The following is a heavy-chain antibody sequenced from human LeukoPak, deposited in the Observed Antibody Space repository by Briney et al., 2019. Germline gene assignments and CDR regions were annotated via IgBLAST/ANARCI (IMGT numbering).Heavy chain of an antibody. CDR3: ARGLNDILTGYPSAFDI. D-gene: IGHD3-9*01. CDR2: IYYSGST. Sequence: PSETLSLTCTVSGGSISSYYWSWIRQPPGKGLEWIGYIYYSGSTNYNPSLKSRVTISVDTSKNQFSLKLSSVTAADTAVYYCARGLNDILTGYPSAFDIWGQGTMVTVSS. J-gene: IGHJ3*02. V-gene: IGHV4-59*01. CDR1: GGSISSYY.